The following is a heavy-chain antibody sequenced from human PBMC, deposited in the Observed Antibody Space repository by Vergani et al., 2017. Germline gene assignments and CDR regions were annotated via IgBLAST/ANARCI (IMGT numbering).Heavy chain of an antibody. V-gene: IGHV1-69*01. CDR1: GGTFSSYA. Sequence: QVQLVQSGAEVKKPGSSVKVSCKASGGTFSSYAISWVRQAPGQGLEWMGGIIPIFGTATYAQKFQGRVTITADESTSTAYMELGSPRSEDTAVYYCARDGRVLVRSSTTSLYWYFDLWGRGTLVTVSS. CDR2: IIPIFGTA. D-gene: IGHD2/OR15-2a*01. CDR3: ARDGRVLVRSSTTSLYWYFDL. J-gene: IGHJ2*01.